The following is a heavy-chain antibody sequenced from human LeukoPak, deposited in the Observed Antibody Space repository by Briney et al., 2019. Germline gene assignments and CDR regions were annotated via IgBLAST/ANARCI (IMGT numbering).Heavy chain of an antibody. D-gene: IGHD1-26*01. J-gene: IGHJ4*02. Sequence: GGSLRPSCAASGFTFSSYSMNWVRQAPGKGLEWVSSISSSSSYIYYADSVKGRFTISRDNAKNSLYLQMNSLRAEDTAVYYCARDLLGSPNTLRYWGQGTLVTVSS. CDR1: GFTFSSYS. CDR2: ISSSSSYI. CDR3: ARDLLGSPNTLRY. V-gene: IGHV3-21*01.